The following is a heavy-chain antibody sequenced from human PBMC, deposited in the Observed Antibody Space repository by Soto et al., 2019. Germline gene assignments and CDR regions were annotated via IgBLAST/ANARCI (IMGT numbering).Heavy chain of an antibody. Sequence: SETLSLTCAVSGYSISSGYYWGWIRQPPGKGLEWIGSIYHSGSTYYNPSLKSRVTISVDTSKNQFSLKLSSVAAADTAVYYCASASSSGVFDYWGQGTLVTVSS. CDR3: ASASSSGVFDY. CDR1: GYSISSGYY. D-gene: IGHD6-19*01. V-gene: IGHV4-38-2*01. CDR2: IYHSGST. J-gene: IGHJ4*02.